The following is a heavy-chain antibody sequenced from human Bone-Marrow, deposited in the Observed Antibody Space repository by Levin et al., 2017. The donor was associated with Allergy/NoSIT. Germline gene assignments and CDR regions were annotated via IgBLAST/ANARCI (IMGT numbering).Heavy chain of an antibody. CDR1: GDSISSNGVA. V-gene: IGHV6-1*01. J-gene: IGHJ3*02. CDR2: TYYRSKWFN. D-gene: IGHD1-7*01. Sequence: SETLSLTCAISGDSISSNGVAWNWIRQSPSRGLEWLGRTYYRSKWFNDYAVSVKSRININPDTSKNQFSLQLNSVTPDDTAVYYCARGKNSAFDIWGQGTMATVSS. CDR3: ARGKNSAFDI.